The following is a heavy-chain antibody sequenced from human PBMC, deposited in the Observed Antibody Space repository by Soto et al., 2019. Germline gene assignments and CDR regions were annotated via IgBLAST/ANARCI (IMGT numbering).Heavy chain of an antibody. CDR3: SRVGGSTWH. J-gene: IGHJ4*02. CDR2: INSDGSST. Sequence: PGGSLRLSCAASGFTFSSYAMSWVRQAPGKGLVWVSRINSDGSSTNYADFVKGRFTISRDNAKNTLYLQMNSLRVEDTAVYYCSRVGGSTWHWGQGTLVTVSS. CDR1: GFTFSSYA. V-gene: IGHV3-74*01. D-gene: IGHD1-26*01.